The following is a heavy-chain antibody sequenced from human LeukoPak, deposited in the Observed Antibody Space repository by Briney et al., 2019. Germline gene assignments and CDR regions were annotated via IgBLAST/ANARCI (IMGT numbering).Heavy chain of an antibody. CDR3: AKSLGYCSGGSCYVERGYYYGMDV. CDR1: GFTFSSYA. CDR2: ISGSGGST. J-gene: IGHJ6*02. D-gene: IGHD2-15*01. V-gene: IGHV3-23*01. Sequence: GGSLRLSCAASGFTFSSYAMSWVRQAPGKGLEWGSAISGSGGSTYYADSVKGRFTISRDNSKNTLYLQMNSLRAEDTAVYYCAKSLGYCSGGSCYVERGYYYGMDVWGQGTTVTVSS.